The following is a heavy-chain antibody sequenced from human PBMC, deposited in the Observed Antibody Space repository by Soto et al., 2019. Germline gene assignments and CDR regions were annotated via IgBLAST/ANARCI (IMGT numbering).Heavy chain of an antibody. CDR1: GDSVSSSTAA. J-gene: IGHJ3*02. Sequence: PSQTLSLTCAISGDSVSSSTAAWNWIRRSPSKGLEWLGRTYYRSRWYYVYGSSVRGRITINPDTSKNQFSLQLNSVTPEDAAVYCGASDTLGYEAYDIWGQGTMVTVS. CDR2: TYYRSRWYY. V-gene: IGHV6-1*01. D-gene: IGHD5-12*01. CDR3: ASDTLGYEAYDI.